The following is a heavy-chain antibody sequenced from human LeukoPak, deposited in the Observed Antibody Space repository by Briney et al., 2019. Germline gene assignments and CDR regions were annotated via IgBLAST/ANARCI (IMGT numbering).Heavy chain of an antibody. CDR2: ISSSSTTI. V-gene: IGHV3-48*01. D-gene: IGHD2-21*01. Sequence: PVGSLRLSCAASGFTFSTYSMNWVRRAPGKGLEWVSYISSSSTTIYFADSVKGRFTISRDNAKNSLYLQMNSLRAEDTAVYHCARRSYSHDALDIWGQGTMVTVSS. CDR3: ARRSYSHDALDI. J-gene: IGHJ3*02. CDR1: GFTFSTYS.